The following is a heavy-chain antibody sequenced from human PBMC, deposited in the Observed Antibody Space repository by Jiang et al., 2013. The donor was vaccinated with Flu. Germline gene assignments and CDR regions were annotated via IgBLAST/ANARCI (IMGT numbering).Heavy chain of an antibody. J-gene: IGHJ6*02. CDR3: AKGALAYYDFWSGYYEPYYYYGMDV. Sequence: VQLLESGGGLVQPGGSLRLSCAASGFTFSSHAMSWVRQAPGKGLEWVSAISGSGGSTYYADSVKGRFTISRDNSKNTLYLQMNSLRAEDTAVYYCAKGALAYYDFWSGYYEPYYYYGMDVWGQGTTVTVSS. V-gene: IGHV3-23*01. D-gene: IGHD3-3*01. CDR1: GFTFSSHA. CDR2: ISGSGGST.